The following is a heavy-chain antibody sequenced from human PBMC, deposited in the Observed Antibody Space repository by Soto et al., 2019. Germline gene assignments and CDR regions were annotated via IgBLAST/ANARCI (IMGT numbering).Heavy chain of an antibody. J-gene: IGHJ4*02. CDR3: AREAGDYYASSGFSLDY. V-gene: IGHV3-30-3*01. D-gene: IGHD3-22*01. CDR1: GFTFSSYA. CDR2: ISYDGSNK. Sequence: QVQLVESGGGVVQPGRSLRLSCAASGFTFSSYAMHWVRQAPGKGLEWVAVISYDGSNKYYADSMKGRFTISRDNYKNTLYLQMNSLRAEDTAVYYCAREAGDYYASSGFSLDYWGQGTLVTVSS.